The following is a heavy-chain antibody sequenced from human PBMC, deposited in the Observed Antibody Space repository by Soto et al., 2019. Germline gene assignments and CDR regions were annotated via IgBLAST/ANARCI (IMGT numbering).Heavy chain of an antibody. Sequence: QVQLVESGGGVVQPGRSLRLSCAASGFTFSSYGMHWVRQAPGKGLEWVAVIWYDGSNKYYADSVKGRFTISRDNSKNTLYLQMNRLRAADTAEYYCAREPMAGILEWSRSVMEYWGQGTLVT. D-gene: IGHD3-3*01. CDR1: GFTFSSYG. V-gene: IGHV3-33*01. J-gene: IGHJ4*02. CDR3: AREPMAGILEWSRSVMEY. CDR2: IWYDGSNK.